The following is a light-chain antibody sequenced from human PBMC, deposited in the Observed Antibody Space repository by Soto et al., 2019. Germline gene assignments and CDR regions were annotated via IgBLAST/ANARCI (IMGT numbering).Light chain of an antibody. CDR3: QQYGSSPYT. CDR1: QSVSSSY. CDR2: GAS. J-gene: IGKJ2*01. Sequence: EIVLTQSPGTLSLSPGERAILSCRASQSVSSSYFAWYQQKPGQAPRLLIYGASGRATDIPDRFSGSGSGTDFTLTISRLEPEDFAVYYCQQYGSSPYTFGQGTKLEIK. V-gene: IGKV3-20*01.